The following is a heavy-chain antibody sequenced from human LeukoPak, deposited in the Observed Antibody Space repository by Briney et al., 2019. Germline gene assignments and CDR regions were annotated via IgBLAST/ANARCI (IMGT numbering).Heavy chain of an antibody. V-gene: IGHV4-59*01. J-gene: IGHJ6*03. D-gene: IGHD1-26*01. CDR1: GGSICSYD. Sequence: SETLSLTCTVSGGSICSYDWSWIRQPPGKGLEWIGYIYYSGSTNYNPSLKSRVTISVDTSKNQFSLKLSSVTAADTAVYYCARVSHYKYYYYYYMDVWGKGTTVTVSS. CDR2: IYYSGST. CDR3: ARVSHYKYYYYYYMDV.